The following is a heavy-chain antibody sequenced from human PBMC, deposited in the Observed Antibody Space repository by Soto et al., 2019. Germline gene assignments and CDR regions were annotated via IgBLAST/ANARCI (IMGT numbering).Heavy chain of an antibody. D-gene: IGHD3-22*01. CDR2: IQYTGGT. Sequence: PSETLSLTCTVSGGSISSYNYDWGWIRPPPGKGLEWIGNIQYTGGTYYNPSLKSRVTVSVDTSKNQFSLKLSSVTAADTAVYYCARRGTYYFDSSGYYYPFDYWGQGTLVTVSS. CDR1: GGSISSYNYD. J-gene: IGHJ4*02. V-gene: IGHV4-39*01. CDR3: ARRGTYYFDSSGYYYPFDY.